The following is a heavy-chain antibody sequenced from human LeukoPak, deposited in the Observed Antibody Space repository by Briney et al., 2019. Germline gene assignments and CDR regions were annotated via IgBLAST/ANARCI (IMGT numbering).Heavy chain of an antibody. CDR2: INPNTAGA. V-gene: IGHV1-2*02. CDR1: GYTFTDYY. Sequence: GASVKVSCKASGYTFTDYYTHWVRQAPGQGLEWMGWINPNTAGANYAQKFQGRVTMTRDTSISTAYMELSRLTSDDTAVYYCARSSGLFGGNSAFDCWGQGPLVTVSS. D-gene: IGHD4-23*01. J-gene: IGHJ4*02. CDR3: ARSSGLFGGNSAFDC.